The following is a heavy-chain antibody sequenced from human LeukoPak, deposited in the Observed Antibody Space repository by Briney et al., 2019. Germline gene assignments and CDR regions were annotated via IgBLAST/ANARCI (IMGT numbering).Heavy chain of an antibody. V-gene: IGHV3-21*01. J-gene: IGHJ4*02. CDR1: GFTFSSYS. CDR3: ARDSDRSGFDY. D-gene: IGHD3-10*01. CDR2: ISSSSNYI. Sequence: GGSLRLSCAASGFTFSSYSMNWVRQAPGKGLEWVSSISSSSNYIYYADSVKGRFTISRDNAKNSLYLQMNSLRAEDTAVYYCARDSDRSGFDYWGQGTLVTVSS.